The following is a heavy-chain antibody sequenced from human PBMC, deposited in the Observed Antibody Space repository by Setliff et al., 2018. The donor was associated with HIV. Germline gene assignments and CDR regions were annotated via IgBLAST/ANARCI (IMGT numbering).Heavy chain of an antibody. Sequence: HGESLKISCQGSGYTFANYWIGWVRQMAGKGLEWIGIIYPGDSDSRDSPSFQGQVIISADKSLSTAYLQWSSLKASDTAIYYCARGLGVRGRGDVFDIWGQGTMVTVSS. CDR2: IYPGDSDS. V-gene: IGHV5-51*01. D-gene: IGHD3-16*01. J-gene: IGHJ3*02. CDR3: ARGLGVRGRGDVFDI. CDR1: GYTFANYW.